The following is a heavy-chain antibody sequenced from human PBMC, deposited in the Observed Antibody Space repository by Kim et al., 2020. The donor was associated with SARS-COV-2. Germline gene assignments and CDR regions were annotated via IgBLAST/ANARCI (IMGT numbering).Heavy chain of an antibody. CDR3: ARQGDIVVVPAAIVGWFDP. CDR1: GYSFTSYW. D-gene: IGHD2-2*02. V-gene: IGHV5-10-1*01. Sequence: EESLKISCKGSGYSFTSYWISWVRQMPGKGLEWMGRIDPSDSYTNYSPSFQGHVTISADKSISTAYLQWSSLKASDTAMYYCARQGDIVVVPAAIVGWFDPWGQGTLVTVSS. CDR2: IDPSDSYT. J-gene: IGHJ5*02.